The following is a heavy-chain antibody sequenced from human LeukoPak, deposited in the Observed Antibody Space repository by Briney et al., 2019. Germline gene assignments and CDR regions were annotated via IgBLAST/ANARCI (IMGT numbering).Heavy chain of an antibody. CDR3: AKGVDASGIYYYFYMDV. J-gene: IGHJ6*03. D-gene: IGHD3-16*01. Sequence: PGGSLRLSCAASGFTFSGYAMSWVRQAPGKGLEWVSGISGSGGGRYYADSVKGRFTISRDNSKNTLYLQMNNLRAEDTAVYYCAKGVDASGIYYYFYMDVWGKGTTVTVSS. CDR1: GFTFSGYA. V-gene: IGHV3-23*01. CDR2: ISGSGGGR.